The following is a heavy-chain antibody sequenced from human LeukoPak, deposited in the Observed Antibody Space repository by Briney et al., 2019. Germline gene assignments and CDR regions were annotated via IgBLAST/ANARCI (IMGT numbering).Heavy chain of an antibody. Sequence: PSETLPLTCTVSGGSISSGGYYWSWIRQHPGKGLEWIGYIYYSGSTYYNPSLKSRVTISVDTSRNQFSLKLSSVTAADTAVYYCAKDRITGTVGATGAYWGQGTLVTVSS. D-gene: IGHD1-20*01. CDR3: AKDRITGTVGATGAY. CDR2: IYYSGST. CDR1: GGSISSGGYY. J-gene: IGHJ4*02. V-gene: IGHV4-31*03.